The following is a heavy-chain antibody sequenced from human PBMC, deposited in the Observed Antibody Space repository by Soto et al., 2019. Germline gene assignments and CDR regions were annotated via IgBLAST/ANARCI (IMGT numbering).Heavy chain of an antibody. CDR3: ARDLRYSSSWYDWFDP. Sequence: SETLSLTCTVSGGSISSYYWSWIRQPAGKGLERIGRIYTSGSTNYNPSLKSRVTMSVDTSKNQFSLKLSSVTAADTAVYYCARDLRYSSSWYDWFDPWGQGTLVTVSS. V-gene: IGHV4-4*07. D-gene: IGHD6-13*01. CDR2: IYTSGST. CDR1: GGSISSYY. J-gene: IGHJ5*02.